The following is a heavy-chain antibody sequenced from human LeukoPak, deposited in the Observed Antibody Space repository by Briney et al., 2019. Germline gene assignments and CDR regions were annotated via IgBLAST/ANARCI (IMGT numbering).Heavy chain of an antibody. J-gene: IGHJ4*02. V-gene: IGHV1-46*01. D-gene: IGHD2-21*01. CDR2: INPSGGST. Sequence: ASVKVSCKASGYTFTSYYMHWVRQAPGQGLEWMGIINPSGGSTSYAQKFQGRVTMTRDTSTSTVYMELSSLRSEDTAVYYCAREGDCGGDCPRNSGIDYWGQGTLVTVSS. CDR1: GYTFTSYY. CDR3: AREGDCGGDCPRNSGIDY.